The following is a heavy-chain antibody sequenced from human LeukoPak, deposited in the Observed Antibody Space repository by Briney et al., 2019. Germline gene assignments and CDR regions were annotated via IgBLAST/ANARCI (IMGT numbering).Heavy chain of an antibody. Sequence: PSETLSLTCAVYGGSFSGYYWSWIRQPAGKGLEYIGRIYTSGSTNYNPSLKGRVTMSVDTSNNQFSLKLSSVTAADTAVYYCARGPTTVTRAFDYWGQGTLVTVSS. CDR2: IYTSGST. CDR3: ARGPTTVTRAFDY. V-gene: IGHV4-59*10. J-gene: IGHJ4*02. CDR1: GGSFSGYY. D-gene: IGHD4-17*01.